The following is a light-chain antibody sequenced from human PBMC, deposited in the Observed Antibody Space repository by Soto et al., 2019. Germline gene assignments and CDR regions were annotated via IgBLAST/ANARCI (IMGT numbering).Light chain of an antibody. J-gene: IGLJ2*01. CDR2: QDS. V-gene: IGLV3-1*01. CDR3: QAWDSSTEGNVV. Sequence: SYELTQPPSVSVSPGQTASITCSGDNLGDKYACWYQQKPGQSPVLVIYQDSKRPSGIPERFSGSNSGNTATLTISGTQAMDEADYYCQAWDSSTEGNVVFGGGTKLTVL. CDR1: NLGDKY.